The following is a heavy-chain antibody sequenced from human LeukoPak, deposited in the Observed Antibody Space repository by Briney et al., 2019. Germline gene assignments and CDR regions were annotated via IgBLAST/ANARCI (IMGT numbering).Heavy chain of an antibody. CDR1: GFTFSSYA. J-gene: IGHJ5*02. Sequence: GGSLRLSCAASGFTFSSYAMHWVRQAPGKGLEWVAVISYDGSNKYYADSVKGRFTISRDNSKNTLYLQMNSLRAEDTAVYYCAREAVDALNWFDPWGQGTLVTASS. V-gene: IGHV3-30-3*01. CDR3: AREAVDALNWFDP. CDR2: ISYDGSNK.